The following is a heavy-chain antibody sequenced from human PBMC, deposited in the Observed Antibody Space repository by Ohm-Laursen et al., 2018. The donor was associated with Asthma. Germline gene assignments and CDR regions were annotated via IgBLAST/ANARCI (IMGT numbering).Heavy chain of an antibody. CDR1: GGSFSSGGYY. V-gene: IGHV4-31*03. D-gene: IGHD2-2*01. J-gene: IGHJ4*02. CDR2: IYYSGST. CDR3: ARGYKGYCSSTSCYTFDY. Sequence: TLSLTCTVSGGSFSSGGYYWSWIRQPPGKGLEWIGYIYYSGSTYYNPTLKSRVTISVDTSKNQYSLKLSSVPAVDTAVYYCARGYKGYCSSTSCYTFDYWGQGTLVTVSS.